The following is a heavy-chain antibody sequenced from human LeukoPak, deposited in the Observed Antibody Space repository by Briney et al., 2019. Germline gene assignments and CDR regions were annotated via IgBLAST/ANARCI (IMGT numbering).Heavy chain of an antibody. CDR1: GFSFNDYA. CDR2: ISYDGNKK. J-gene: IGHJ4*02. D-gene: IGHD6-19*01. CDR3: ATAVASSSGWYADY. V-gene: IGHV3-30-3*01. Sequence: GGSLRLSCAASGFSFNDYAMHWVRQPPGKGLEWVTVISYDGNKKDYADVVKGRFTVSRDNSKNTLYLQMNSLRAEDTAVYYCATAVASSSGWYADYWGQGTLVTVSS.